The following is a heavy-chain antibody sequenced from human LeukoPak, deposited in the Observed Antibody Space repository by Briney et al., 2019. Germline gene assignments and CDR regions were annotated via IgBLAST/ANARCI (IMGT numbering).Heavy chain of an antibody. D-gene: IGHD5-18*01. CDR1: SGSISSSSAY. CDR2: IYYSKNT. CDR3: VRPRGFSYGYFDN. V-gene: IGHV4-39*01. J-gene: IGHJ4*02. Sequence: SETLSLTCTVSSGSISSSSAYWGWIRQPPGKGLEWIGSIYYSKNTYYNSSLKRRVTISADTSKNQFSLTLGSVSATDTAVYYCVRPRGFSYGYFDNWGQGNLVTVSS.